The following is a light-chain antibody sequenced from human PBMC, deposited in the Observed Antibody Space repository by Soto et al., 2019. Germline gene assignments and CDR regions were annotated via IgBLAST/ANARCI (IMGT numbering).Light chain of an antibody. CDR3: YSSGSSSSTVYV. V-gene: IGLV2-14*03. CDR1: SSDIGGSNY. CDR2: GVS. Sequence: QSALTQPASVSGSPGQSITISCAGTSSDIGGSNYVSWYQQHPGKAPKLMIYGVSNRPSGVSNRFSGSKSGNTASLTISGLQAEDEADYFCYSSGSSSSTVYVFGTGTKLTVL. J-gene: IGLJ1*01.